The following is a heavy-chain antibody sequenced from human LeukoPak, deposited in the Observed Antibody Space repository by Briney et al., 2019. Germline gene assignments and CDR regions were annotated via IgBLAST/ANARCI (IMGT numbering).Heavy chain of an antibody. CDR1: GYTFTGYY. V-gene: IGHV1-2*02. Sequence: ASVKVSCKASGYTFTGYYMHWVRQAPGQGLEWMGWINPNSGGTNYAQKFQGRVTMTRDTSISTAYMELSRLRSDDTAVYYCARFFYYDSSGYYSSGDAFDIWGQGTMVTVSS. CDR3: ARFFYYDSSGYYSSGDAFDI. D-gene: IGHD3-22*01. CDR2: INPNSGGT. J-gene: IGHJ3*02.